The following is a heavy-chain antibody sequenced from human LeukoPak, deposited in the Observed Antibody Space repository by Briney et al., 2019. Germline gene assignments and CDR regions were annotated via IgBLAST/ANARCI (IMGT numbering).Heavy chain of an antibody. J-gene: IGHJ6*03. Sequence: PSETLSLTCTVSGYSISSGYYWGWIRQSPGKGLEWIGEINHSGSTKYNPSLKSRVTISVDTSKNQFSLKLSSVTAADTAVYYCARGSFGVVIIPYYYYCMDVWGKGTTVTVSS. CDR2: INHSGST. V-gene: IGHV4-38-2*02. CDR1: GYSISSGYY. D-gene: IGHD3-3*01. CDR3: ARGSFGVVIIPYYYYCMDV.